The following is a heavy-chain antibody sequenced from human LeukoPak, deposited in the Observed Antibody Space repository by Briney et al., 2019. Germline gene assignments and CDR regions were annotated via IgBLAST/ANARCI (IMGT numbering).Heavy chain of an antibody. V-gene: IGHV4-4*07. CDR2: IVPSGIT. CDR3: AKEGAAPGPDFDY. D-gene: IGHD6-13*01. J-gene: IGHJ4*02. Sequence: SETLSLTCTLSGASIRSYYWSWLRQPVGKGLEWIGRIVPSGITNYNPALESRVTMSVDTSNNQFSLNLKSVTAADTAVYYCAKEGAAPGPDFDYWGQGILVIVSS. CDR1: GASIRSYY.